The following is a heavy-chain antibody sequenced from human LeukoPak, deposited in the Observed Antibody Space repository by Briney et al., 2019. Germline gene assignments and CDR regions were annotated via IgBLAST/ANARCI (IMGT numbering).Heavy chain of an antibody. D-gene: IGHD5-24*01. Sequence: PSETLSLTCTVSGGSISSYYWSWIRQPPGKGLEWIGYIYTSGSTSYNPSLKSRVTISVDTSKNQFSLKLSSVTAADTAVYYCARHRRDGYYYYYMDVWGKGTTVTVSS. J-gene: IGHJ6*03. CDR1: GGSISSYY. CDR2: IYTSGST. CDR3: ARHRRDGYYYYYMDV. V-gene: IGHV4-4*09.